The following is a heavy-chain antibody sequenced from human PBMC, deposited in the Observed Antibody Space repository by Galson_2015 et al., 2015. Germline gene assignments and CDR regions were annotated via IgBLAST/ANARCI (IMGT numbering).Heavy chain of an antibody. CDR2: IRSKAYGGTT. CDR1: GFTFGDYA. V-gene: IGHV3-49*03. CDR3: TRVRKVRGVIITCFDY. Sequence: SLRLSCAASGFTFGDYAMSWFRQAPGKGLEWVGFIRSKAYGGTTEYAASVKGRFTISRDDSKSIAYLQMNSLKTEDTAVYYCTRVRKVRGVIITCFDYWGQGTLVTVSS. J-gene: IGHJ4*02. D-gene: IGHD3-10*01.